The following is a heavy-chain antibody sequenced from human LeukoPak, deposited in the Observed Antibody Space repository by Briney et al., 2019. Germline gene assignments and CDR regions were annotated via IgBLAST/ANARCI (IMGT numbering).Heavy chain of an antibody. D-gene: IGHD2-15*01. CDR1: GGSISSSNW. J-gene: IGHJ4*02. CDR2: IYHSGST. Sequence: SGTLSLTCAVSGGSISSSNWWSWVRQPPGKGLEWIGEIYHSGSTNYNPSLKSRVTISVDKSKNQFSLKLSSVTAADTAVYYCARQTPPLYCSGGSCYSGVLDYWGQGTLVTASS. CDR3: ARQTPPLYCSGGSCYSGVLDY. V-gene: IGHV4-4*02.